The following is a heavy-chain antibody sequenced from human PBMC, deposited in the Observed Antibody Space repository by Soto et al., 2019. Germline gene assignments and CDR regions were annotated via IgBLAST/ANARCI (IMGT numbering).Heavy chain of an antibody. J-gene: IGHJ2*01. D-gene: IGHD3-10*01. CDR2: ISAYNGNT. CDR1: GYTFTSYG. Sequence: ASVKVSCKASGYTFTSYGISWVRQAPGQGLEWMGWISAYNGNTNYAQKLQGRVTMTTDTSTSTAYMELRSLRSDDTAVYYCARVPYLWFGETLDWYSDLWGRGTLVTVSS. V-gene: IGHV1-18*01. CDR3: ARVPYLWFGETLDWYSDL.